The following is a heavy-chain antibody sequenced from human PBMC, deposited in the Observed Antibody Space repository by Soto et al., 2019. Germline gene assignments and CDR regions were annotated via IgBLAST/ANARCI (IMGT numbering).Heavy chain of an antibody. V-gene: IGHV4-34*01. J-gene: IGHJ4*02. CDR1: GGSISSYY. CDR2: INYSGST. CDR3: ARLQQPSNYFDY. Sequence: LETLSLTCPVSGGSISSYYWSWIRQPPGKGLEWIGEINYSGSTNYNPSLKSRVTISVDTSKNQFSLKLSSVTAADTAVYYCARLQQPSNYFDYWGQGTLLTVSS. D-gene: IGHD6-13*01.